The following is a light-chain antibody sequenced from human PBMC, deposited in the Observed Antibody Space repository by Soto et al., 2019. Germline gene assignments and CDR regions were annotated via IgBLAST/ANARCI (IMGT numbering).Light chain of an antibody. V-gene: IGLV1-51*01. CDR2: DNN. J-gene: IGLJ3*02. CDR3: GTWDSSLSEGV. CDR1: DSNIGKNS. Sequence: QSVLTQPPSVSAAPGQKVTISCSGSDSNIGKNSVSWYQHFPGAAPKLLIYDNNRLPSGIPDRLSGSKSATSATLDIAGLQRGDEADYYCGTWDSSLSEGVFGGGTKLTVL.